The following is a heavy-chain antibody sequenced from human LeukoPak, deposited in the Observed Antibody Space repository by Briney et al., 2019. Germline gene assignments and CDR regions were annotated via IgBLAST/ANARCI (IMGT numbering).Heavy chain of an antibody. CDR1: GGSISGYF. D-gene: IGHD3-3*01. CDR3: ARGYRISEIRFFEWLLDY. Sequence: SDTLSLTCTVSGGSISGYFWHWIRQPAGKGLEWIGRVHISETTIYNPSLKSRVTISVDTSNNHFSLNLSSVTAADTAVYYCARGYRISEIRFFEWLLDYWGQGYLVTVSS. CDR2: VHISETT. J-gene: IGHJ4*02. V-gene: IGHV4-4*07.